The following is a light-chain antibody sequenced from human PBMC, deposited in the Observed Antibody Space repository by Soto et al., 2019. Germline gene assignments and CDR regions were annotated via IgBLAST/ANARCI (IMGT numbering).Light chain of an antibody. CDR2: EVT. CDR3: SSYAGGKNFLV. J-gene: IGLJ3*02. Sequence: QSVLTQPASVSGSPGQSITISCTGTNSDVGSYNLVSWYQQYPGKAPKLIIYEVTKRPSGVSNRFSGSKSGNAASLTISGLQADDESDYYCSSYAGGKNFLVFGGGTKLTVL. V-gene: IGLV2-23*02. CDR1: NSDVGSYNL.